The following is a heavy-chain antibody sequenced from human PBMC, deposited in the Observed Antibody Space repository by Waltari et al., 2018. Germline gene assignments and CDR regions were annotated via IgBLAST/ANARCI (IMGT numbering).Heavy chain of an antibody. CDR1: GGSIISSSYY. J-gene: IGHJ4*02. CDR3: ARQSYYDESGHD. CDR2: IYYSGTT. D-gene: IGHD3-22*01. Sequence: QLQLQESGPGLVKPSETLSLTCTVSGGSIISSSYYWVWSRPPPGKGLEWIGSIYYSGTTYYNPSLNSRVTISVDTSKSQFSLKLSSVAAADTAIYYCARQSYYDESGHDWGQGTLVTVSS. V-gene: IGHV4-39*01.